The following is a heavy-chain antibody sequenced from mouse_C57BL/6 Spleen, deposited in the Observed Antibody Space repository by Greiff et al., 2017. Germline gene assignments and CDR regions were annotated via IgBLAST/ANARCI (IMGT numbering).Heavy chain of an antibody. CDR3: TTWVITTVVDPWFAY. V-gene: IGHV14-1*01. CDR2: IDPEDGDT. D-gene: IGHD1-1*01. J-gene: IGHJ3*01. Sequence: VHVKQSGAELVRPGASVKLSCTASGFNIKDYYMHWVKQRPEQGLEWIGRIDPEDGDTEYAPKFQGKATMTADTSSNTAYLQLSSLTSEDTAVYYCTTWVITTVVDPWFAYWGQGTLVTVSA. CDR1: GFNIKDYY.